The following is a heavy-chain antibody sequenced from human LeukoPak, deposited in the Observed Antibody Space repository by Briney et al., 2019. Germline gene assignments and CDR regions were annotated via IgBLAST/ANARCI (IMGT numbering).Heavy chain of an antibody. CDR1: GFTFNNYA. CDR3: AKGTLYCGGNCYSDY. J-gene: IGHJ4*02. D-gene: IGHD2-21*02. V-gene: IGHV3-23*01. CDR2: ISGGGGSA. Sequence: GGSLRLSCAASGFTFNNYAMTWVRQPPGKGLEWVSVISGGGGSAYYADSVKGRFTTSRDNSNNTLYLQMDSLRADDTAIYFCAKGTLYCGGNCYSDYWGQGTLVTVSS.